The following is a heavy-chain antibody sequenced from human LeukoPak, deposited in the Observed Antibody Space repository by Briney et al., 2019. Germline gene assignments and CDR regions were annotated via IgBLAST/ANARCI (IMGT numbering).Heavy chain of an antibody. Sequence: ASETLSLTCTVSGDSISTRDYYWGWIRQPPGKELEWIGSIYYSGRTYYKSSLKSRVTMSVDTSMNQFSLKLNSVTAADTAVYYCARHRSKWLQSSFDYWGQGTLVTVSS. D-gene: IGHD5-24*01. CDR2: IYYSGRT. CDR3: ARHRSKWLQSSFDY. V-gene: IGHV4-39*01. J-gene: IGHJ4*02. CDR1: GDSISTRDYY.